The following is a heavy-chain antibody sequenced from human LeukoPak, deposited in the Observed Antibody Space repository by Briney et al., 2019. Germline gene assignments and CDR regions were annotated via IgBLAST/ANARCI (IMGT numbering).Heavy chain of an antibody. V-gene: IGHV5-51*01. J-gene: IGHJ6*02. D-gene: IGHD6-19*01. CDR3: ARHGVAGTGYYYYYCMDV. CDR2: IYPGDSDT. Sequence: GESLKISCKGSGYSFTSYWIGWVRQMPGKGLEWMGIIYPGDSDTRYSPSFQGQVTISADKSISTAYLQWSSLKASDTAMYYCARHGVAGTGYYYYYCMDVWGQGTTVTVSS. CDR1: GYSFTSYW.